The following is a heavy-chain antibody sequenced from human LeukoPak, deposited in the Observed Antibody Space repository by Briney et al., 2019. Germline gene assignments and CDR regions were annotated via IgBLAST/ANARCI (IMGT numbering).Heavy chain of an antibody. CDR2: IYYSGST. J-gene: IGHJ4*02. CDR3: AREEVGSTSPFDY. CDR1: GGSISSYY. V-gene: IGHV4-59*01. D-gene: IGHD2-2*01. Sequence: SETLSLTCTVSGGSISSYYWSWIRQPPGKGLEWIGYIYYSGSTNYNPSLKSRVTISVDTSKNQFSLKLSSVTAADTAVYYCAREEVGSTSPFDYWGQGTLVTVSS.